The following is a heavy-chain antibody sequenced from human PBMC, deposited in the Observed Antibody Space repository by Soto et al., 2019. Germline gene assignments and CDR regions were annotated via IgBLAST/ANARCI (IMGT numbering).Heavy chain of an antibody. CDR3: ARDQDLGGYDLRPTYGLDV. J-gene: IGHJ6*02. CDR1: GFTFDDYA. D-gene: IGHD5-12*01. V-gene: IGHV3-9*01. Sequence: GGSLRLSCATSGFTFDDYAMHWVRQIPGKGLEWVSGINWNSETVGYADSVKGRFTISRDSAKNSLYLQMTTLRPEDTALYFCARDQDLGGYDLRPTYGLDVWGQGTTVTVSS. CDR2: INWNSETV.